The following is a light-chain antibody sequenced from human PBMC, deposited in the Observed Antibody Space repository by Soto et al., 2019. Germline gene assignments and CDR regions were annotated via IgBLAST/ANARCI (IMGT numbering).Light chain of an antibody. V-gene: IGKV3-20*01. CDR1: QTVSSSY. CDR2: GAS. J-gene: IGKJ1*01. Sequence: ENVLTQSPGTLSLSPGERATLSCRASQTVSSSYLAWYQQKPGLAPRLLIYGASSRATGIPDRFSGSGSGTDFTLTISRLEPEDVAVYYCQQYGNSPQWTFGQGTKVEIK. CDR3: QQYGNSPQWT.